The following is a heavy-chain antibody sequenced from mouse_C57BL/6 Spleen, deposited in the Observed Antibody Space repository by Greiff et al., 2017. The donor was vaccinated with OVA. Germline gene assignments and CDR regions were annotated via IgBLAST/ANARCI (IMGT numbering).Heavy chain of an antibody. CDR2: IYPGNSDT. V-gene: IGHV1-5*01. D-gene: IGHD1-1*01. Sequence: VQLKQSGTVLARPGASVKMSCKTSGYTFTSYWMHWVKQRPGQGLEWIGAIYPGNSDTSYNQKFKGKAKLTAVTSASTAYMELSSLTNEDSAVYYCTRSPYTTVVPFDYWGQGTTLTVSS. CDR3: TRSPYTTVVPFDY. CDR1: GYTFTSYW. J-gene: IGHJ2*01.